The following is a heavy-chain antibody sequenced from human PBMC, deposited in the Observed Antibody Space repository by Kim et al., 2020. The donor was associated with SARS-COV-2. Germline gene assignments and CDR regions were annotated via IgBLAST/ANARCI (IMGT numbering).Heavy chain of an antibody. Sequence: SETLSLTCTVSGGSISSGGYYWSWIRQHPGKGLEWIGYIYYSGSTYYNPSLKSRVTISVDTSKNQFSLKLSSVTAADTAVYYCARDREVTTGNDAFDIWGQGTMVTVSS. V-gene: IGHV4-31*03. CDR3: ARDREVTTGNDAFDI. J-gene: IGHJ3*02. CDR2: IYYSGST. D-gene: IGHD4-17*01. CDR1: GGSISSGGYY.